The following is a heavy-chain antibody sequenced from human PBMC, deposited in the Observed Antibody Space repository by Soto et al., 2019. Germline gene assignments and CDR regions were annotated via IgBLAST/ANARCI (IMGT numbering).Heavy chain of an antibody. CDR2: TYYKSKWFN. CDR3: ARGSWDDVSGHYYMDV. V-gene: IGHV6-1*01. D-gene: IGHD5-12*01. Sequence: PTDSITGASCGGSFSLNIAGWYRDRQTPSRGLEWLGRTYYKSKWFNNYAVSVKSRITINPDTSQNQFSLQLDSVTPEDTAVYYCARGSWDDVSGHYYMDVWGKGTTVTVSS. J-gene: IGHJ6*03. CDR1: GGSFSLNIAG.